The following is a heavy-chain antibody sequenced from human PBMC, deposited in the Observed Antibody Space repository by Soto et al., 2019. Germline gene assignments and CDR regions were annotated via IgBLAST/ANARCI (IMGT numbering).Heavy chain of an antibody. V-gene: IGHV3-30-3*01. Sequence: QVQLVDSGGGVVQPGRSLRLSCAASGFTFSSHAMHWVRLAPGKGLEWVAFISYDGSNQHYADSVKGRFTISRDNSENTLYLHMNSLRGEDTAMYFCARDLGAWKFDYWGQGTLVTVSS. CDR1: GFTFSSHA. D-gene: IGHD1-1*01. CDR2: ISYDGSNQ. J-gene: IGHJ4*02. CDR3: ARDLGAWKFDY.